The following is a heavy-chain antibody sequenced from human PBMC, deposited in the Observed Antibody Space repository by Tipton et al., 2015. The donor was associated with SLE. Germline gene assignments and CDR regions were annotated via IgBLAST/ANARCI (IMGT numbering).Heavy chain of an antibody. CDR3: ARLYTSGWDDGFDI. CDR2: ISWNSGDI. Sequence: SLRLSCAASGFIFGDYAMHWVRQAPGKGLEWVSGISWNSGDIGYADSVKGRFTISRDNDKNSLYMQMQSLRAEDTAVYYCARLYTSGWDDGFDIWGQGTVVTVSS. D-gene: IGHD6-19*01. V-gene: IGHV3-9*01. CDR1: GFIFGDYA. J-gene: IGHJ3*02.